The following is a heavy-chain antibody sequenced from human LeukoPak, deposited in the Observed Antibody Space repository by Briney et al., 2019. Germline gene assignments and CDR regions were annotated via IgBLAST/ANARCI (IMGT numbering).Heavy chain of an antibody. CDR1: GGSISSGGYY. V-gene: IGHV4-39*07. CDR2: INRSGST. CDR3: ARGRSHIRYCSSTSCPRGYFDY. J-gene: IGHJ4*02. Sequence: SETLSLTCTVSGGSISSGGYYWSWIRQPPGKGLEWIGEINRSGSTNYNPSLKSRVTISVDTSKNQFSLKLSSVTAADTAVYYCARGRSHIRYCSSTSCPRGYFDYWGQGTLVTVSS. D-gene: IGHD2-2*01.